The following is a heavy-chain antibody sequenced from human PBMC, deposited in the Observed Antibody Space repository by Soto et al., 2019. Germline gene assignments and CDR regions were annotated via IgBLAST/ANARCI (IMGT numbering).Heavy chain of an antibody. CDR3: ARSDSVWGRGDYFDY. Sequence: QVQLVQSGAEVKKPGASVKVSCKASGYTFTSYGISWVRQAPGQGLEWMGWISAYNGNTNYAQKLQGRVTMTTDTSTSTGYMELRSLRSDDTAVYYCARSDSVWGRGDYFDYWGQGTLVTVSS. V-gene: IGHV1-18*01. CDR1: GYTFTSYG. D-gene: IGHD3-16*01. J-gene: IGHJ4*02. CDR2: ISAYNGNT.